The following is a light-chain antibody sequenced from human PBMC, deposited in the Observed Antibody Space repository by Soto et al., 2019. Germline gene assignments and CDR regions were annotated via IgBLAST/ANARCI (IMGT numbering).Light chain of an antibody. CDR2: DVS. Sequence: DIQMTQSPSTLSASVGDGVTITCRASQSIGDSLAWYQQKPGKAPYLLISDVSSLERGVPSRFSGSGSGTEFTLTISSMQPDDFATFYCQQYNGYSRTFGQGTKVEI. CDR1: QSIGDS. CDR3: QQYNGYSRT. J-gene: IGKJ1*01. V-gene: IGKV1-5*01.